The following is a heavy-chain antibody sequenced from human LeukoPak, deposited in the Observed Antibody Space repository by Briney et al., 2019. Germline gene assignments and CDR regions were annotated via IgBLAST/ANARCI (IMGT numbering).Heavy chain of an antibody. D-gene: IGHD1-14*01. CDR1: GGTFSSYA. J-gene: IGHJ3*02. CDR2: IIPIFGTA. V-gene: IGHV1-69*06. CDR3: ARGLCRKHDAFDI. Sequence: SVKVSCKASGGTFSSYAISWVRQAPGQGLEWMGGIIPIFGTANYAQKFQGRVTITADKSTSTAYMELSSLRSEDTAVYYCARGLCRKHDAFDIWGQGTMVTVSS.